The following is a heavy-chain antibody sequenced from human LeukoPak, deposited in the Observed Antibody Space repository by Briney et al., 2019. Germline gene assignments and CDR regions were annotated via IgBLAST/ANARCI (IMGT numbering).Heavy chain of an antibody. CDR1: GFTVTSNY. J-gene: IGHJ4*02. V-gene: IGHV3-66*02. Sequence: GGSLRLSCAASGFTVTSNYVTWVRQAPGKGLECVSVIYSGGTTYYADSVKGRFTISRDNSKNTLYLQMNSLRDEDTAVYYCVRFPSSLTAPDWGQGTLVTVSS. D-gene: IGHD3-10*01. CDR2: IYSGGTT. CDR3: VRFPSSLTAPD.